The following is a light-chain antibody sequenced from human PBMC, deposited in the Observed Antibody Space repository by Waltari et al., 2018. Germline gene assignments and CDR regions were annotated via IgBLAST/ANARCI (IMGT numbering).Light chain of an antibody. Sequence: QAVLTQPSSLSASPGASASLTCTLRSGINVGTSRIYCYQQKPASPPHYLLTYKSDSDKQQGSGVPSRFSGSKDASANAAILLISGLQSEDEADYYCLIWHSSAWVFGGGTKLTVL. CDR3: LIWHSSAWV. J-gene: IGLJ3*02. V-gene: IGLV5-45*03. CDR1: SGINVGTSR. CDR2: YKSDSDK.